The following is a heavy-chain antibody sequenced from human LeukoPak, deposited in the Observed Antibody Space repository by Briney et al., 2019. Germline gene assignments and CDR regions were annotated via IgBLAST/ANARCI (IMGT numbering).Heavy chain of an antibody. D-gene: IGHD6-13*01. CDR2: ISWNSGSI. J-gene: IGHJ4*02. V-gene: IGHV3-9*01. Sequence: GRSLRLSCAASGFTFDDYAMPWVRQAPGKGLEWVSGISWNSGSIGYADSVKGRFTISRDNAKNSLYLQMNSLRAEDTALYYCAKDIAAAGTGVFDYWGQGTLVTVSS. CDR3: AKDIAAAGTGVFDY. CDR1: GFTFDDYA.